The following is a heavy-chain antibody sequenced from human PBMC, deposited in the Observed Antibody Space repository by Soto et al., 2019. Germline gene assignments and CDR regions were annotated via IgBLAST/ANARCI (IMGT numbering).Heavy chain of an antibody. CDR2: TSYDGSNK. D-gene: IGHD3-16*01. Sequence: QVQLVESGGGVVQPGTSLRLSCEGSGFTFRSYVIHWVRQAPGKGLEWVALTSYDGSNKDYGDSVKGRFTISRDNSRNTVDLQMDSLRREDTALYYCARWGTTGGLDVWGQGTLVSVSS. CDR3: ARWGTTGGLDV. V-gene: IGHV3-30*19. CDR1: GFTFRSYV. J-gene: IGHJ1*01.